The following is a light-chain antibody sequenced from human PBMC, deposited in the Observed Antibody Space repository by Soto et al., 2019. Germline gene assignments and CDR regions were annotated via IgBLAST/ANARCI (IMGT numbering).Light chain of an antibody. J-gene: IGKJ3*01. CDR2: GAS. CDR3: QQYGSSIFT. CDR1: QSVSSSY. V-gene: IGKV3-20*01. Sequence: EIVLTQSPGTLSLSPGERATLSCRASQSVSSSYLGWYQQKPGQAPRLLIYGASTRGTGIPDRFSGSGSGTDFTLTISRLEPEDFAVYYCQQYGSSIFTFGPGTKVDIK.